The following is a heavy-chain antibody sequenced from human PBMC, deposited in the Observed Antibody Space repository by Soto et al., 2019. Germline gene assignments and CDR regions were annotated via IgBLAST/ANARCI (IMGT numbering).Heavy chain of an antibody. CDR2: MNPNSGNT. D-gene: IGHD6-13*01. J-gene: IGHJ4*02. V-gene: IGHV1-8*02. CDR3: ARERAAAGFDY. Sequence: QVQLVQSGAEVKKPGASVKVSCKASGYTFTSYDINWVRQATGQGLEWMGWMNPNSGNTGYAQELQGRVAMTRNTSISTAYMDLSSMRSDDTAVYYCARERAAAGFDYRGQGTLVTVSS. CDR1: GYTFTSYD.